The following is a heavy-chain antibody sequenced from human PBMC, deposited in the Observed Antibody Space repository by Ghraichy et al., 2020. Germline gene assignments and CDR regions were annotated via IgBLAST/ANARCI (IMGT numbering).Heavy chain of an antibody. V-gene: IGHV3-23*01. CDR3: AKGAALWLRSFFDY. CDR1: GFTFSSYA. D-gene: IGHD5-18*01. Sequence: LSLTCAASGFTFSSYAMSWVRQAPGKGLEWVSAISGSGGSTYYADSVKGRFTISRDNSKNTLYLQMNSLRAEDTAVYYCAKGAALWLRSFFDYWGQGTLVTVSS. CDR2: ISGSGGST. J-gene: IGHJ4*02.